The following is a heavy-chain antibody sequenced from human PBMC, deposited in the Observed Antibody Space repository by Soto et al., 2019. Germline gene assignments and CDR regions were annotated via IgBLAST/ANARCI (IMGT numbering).Heavy chain of an antibody. CDR2: IWYDGSNK. Sequence: GGSLRLSCAASGFTFSSYGMHWVRQAPGKGLEWVAVIWYDGSNKYYADSVKSRFTISRDNSKKTLYLQMNSLRAEDTAVYYCASSAGKGRAIDYWGQGTLVTVSS. V-gene: IGHV3-33*01. CDR1: GFTFSSYG. J-gene: IGHJ4*02. D-gene: IGHD6-13*01. CDR3: ASSAGKGRAIDY.